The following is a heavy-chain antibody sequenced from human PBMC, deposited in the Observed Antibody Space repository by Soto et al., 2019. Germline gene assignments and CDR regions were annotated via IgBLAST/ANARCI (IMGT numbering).Heavy chain of an antibody. V-gene: IGHV4-30-4*01. J-gene: IGHJ4*02. Sequence: QVQLQESGPGLVKPSQTLSLTCTVSGGSISSGDYYWRWIRQPPVKGLEWIGYIYYSGSTYYNPSLKSRVTISVDTSKNQFSLKLSAVTAADTAVYYCAREQVRGGLDYWGQGTLVTVSS. CDR1: GGSISSGDYY. CDR3: AREQVRGGLDY. CDR2: IYYSGST. D-gene: IGHD3-10*01.